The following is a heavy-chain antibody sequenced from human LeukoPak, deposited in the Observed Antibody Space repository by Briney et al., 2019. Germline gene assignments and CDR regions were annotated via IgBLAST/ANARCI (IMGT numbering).Heavy chain of an antibody. J-gene: IGHJ4*02. CDR1: GFTFSSYG. D-gene: IGHD4-17*01. CDR2: ISYDGSNK. Sequence: GGSLRLSCAASGFTFSSYGMHWVLQAPGKGLEWVAVISYDGSNKYYADSVKGRFTISRDNSKNTLYLQMNSLRAEDTAVYYCAKDRAALYGSGYDPELTTVTGSYFDYWGQGTLVTVSS. CDR3: AKDRAALYGSGYDPELTTVTGSYFDY. V-gene: IGHV3-30*18.